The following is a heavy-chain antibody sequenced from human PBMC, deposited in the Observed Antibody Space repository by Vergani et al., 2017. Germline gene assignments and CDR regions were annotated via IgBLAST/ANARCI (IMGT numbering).Heavy chain of an antibody. CDR3: ARVDTQVPATSHFYYMDV. D-gene: IGHD6-25*01. V-gene: IGHV1-69*12. Sequence: QVQLVQSGAEVKKPGSSVKVSCKASGGTFSSYAISWVRQAPGQGLEWMGGIIPIFGTANYAQKFQGRVTITADESTRTAYMELSSLRSEDTAVYYCARVDTQVPATSHFYYMDVWGKGTTVVVSS. CDR2: IIPIFGTA. J-gene: IGHJ6*03. CDR1: GGTFSSYA.